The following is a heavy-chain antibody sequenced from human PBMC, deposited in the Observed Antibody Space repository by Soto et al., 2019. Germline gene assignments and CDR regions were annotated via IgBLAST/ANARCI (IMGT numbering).Heavy chain of an antibody. Sequence: ASVKVSCMASGYTFTIYGISWVRQAPGQGLEWMGWISAYNGNTNYAQKLQGRVTMTTDTSTSTAYMELRSLRSDDTAVYYCARRPITIFGVVTWFDPWGQGTLVTVSP. CDR1: GYTFTIYG. J-gene: IGHJ5*02. D-gene: IGHD3-3*01. CDR2: ISAYNGNT. CDR3: ARRPITIFGVVTWFDP. V-gene: IGHV1-18*01.